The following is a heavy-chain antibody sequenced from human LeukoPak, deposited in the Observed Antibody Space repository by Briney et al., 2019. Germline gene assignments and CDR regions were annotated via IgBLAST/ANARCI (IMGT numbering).Heavy chain of an antibody. V-gene: IGHV3-7*01. CDR1: GFTFSNYW. Sequence: GGSLRLSCEASGFTFSNYWMNWVRLAPGKGLEWVANMKQDGSEKYYVDSVKGRFTISRDNAQNSLFLQMNSLRAEDTAVYYCASPPLTTTWSYYFDYWGQGTLVTVSS. CDR2: MKQDGSEK. D-gene: IGHD1-14*01. J-gene: IGHJ4*02. CDR3: ASPPLTTTWSYYFDY.